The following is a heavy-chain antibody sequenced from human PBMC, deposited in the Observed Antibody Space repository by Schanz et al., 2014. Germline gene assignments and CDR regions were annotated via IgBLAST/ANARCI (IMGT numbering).Heavy chain of an antibody. D-gene: IGHD2-2*01. CDR3: ARDVGGCSSSTSCYAFEI. V-gene: IGHV4-31*03. CDR1: GASISSGGYY. J-gene: IGHJ3*02. CDR2: ISYSGST. Sequence: QVQLQESGPGLVKPSQTLSLTCTVSGASISSGGYYWDWIRLLPGKGLEWIGYISYSGSTSFNPSLKSRLTMSVDTSKNQFSLRLSSVTAADTAVYYCARDVGGCSSSTSCYAFEIWGQGTIVTVSS.